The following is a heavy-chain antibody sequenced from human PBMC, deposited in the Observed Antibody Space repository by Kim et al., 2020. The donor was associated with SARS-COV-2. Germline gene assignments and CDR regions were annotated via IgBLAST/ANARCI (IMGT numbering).Heavy chain of an antibody. D-gene: IGHD3-10*01. CDR1: GFTFDDYA. Sequence: GGSLRLSCAASGFTFDDYAMHWVRQAPGKGLEWVSGISWNSGSIGYADSVKGRFTVSRDNAKNSLYLQMNSLRAEDTALYYCAKDPWPYYYGSGNWFDPWGQGTLVTVSS. J-gene: IGHJ5*02. CDR3: AKDPWPYYYGSGNWFDP. CDR2: ISWNSGSI. V-gene: IGHV3-9*01.